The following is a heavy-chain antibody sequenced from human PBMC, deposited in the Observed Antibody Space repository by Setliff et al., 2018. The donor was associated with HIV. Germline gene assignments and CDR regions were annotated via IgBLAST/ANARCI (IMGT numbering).Heavy chain of an antibody. CDR1: GYTLTELS. J-gene: IGHJ6*03. CDR2: FVPEHSET. V-gene: IGHV1-24*01. CDR3: ATRGDLLGRRASTVTVYYYYLDV. Sequence: ASVKVSCKVSGYTLTELSIHWVRQAPGKGLEWMGGFVPEHSETIYAQKFQGRVTMTEDTSTDTAFMELSGLTSDDTAVYYCATRGDLLGRRASTVTVYYYYLDVWGNGTTVTVSS. D-gene: IGHD4-17*01.